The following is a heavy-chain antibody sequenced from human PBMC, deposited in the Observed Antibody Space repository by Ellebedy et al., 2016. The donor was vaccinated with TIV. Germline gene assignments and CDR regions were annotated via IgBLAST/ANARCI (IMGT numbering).Heavy chain of an antibody. CDR1: GYTLTELS. D-gene: IGHD2-2*01. Sequence: AASVKVSCKVSGYTLTELSMHWVRQAPGKGLEWIGGFDPEDGETIYAQKFQGRVTMTEDTSTDTAYMELSSLRSEDTAVYYCATGTDIVVVPAAMRRAGYYYYGMDVWGQGTTVTVSS. V-gene: IGHV1-24*01. CDR2: FDPEDGET. J-gene: IGHJ6*02. CDR3: ATGTDIVVVPAAMRRAGYYYYGMDV.